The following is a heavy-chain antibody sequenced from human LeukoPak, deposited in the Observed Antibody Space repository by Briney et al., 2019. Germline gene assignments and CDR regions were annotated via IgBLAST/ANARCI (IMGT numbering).Heavy chain of an antibody. CDR3: AKGRYDFWSGYLTD. J-gene: IGHJ4*02. V-gene: IGHV3-23*01. Sequence: GGSLRLSCAASGFTFSSYAMSWVRQAPGKGLEWVPAISGSGGSTYYADSVKGRFTISRDNSKNTLYLQMNSLRAEDTAVYYCAKGRYDFWSGYLTDWGQGTLVTVSS. CDR1: GFTFSSYA. D-gene: IGHD3-3*01. CDR2: ISGSGGST.